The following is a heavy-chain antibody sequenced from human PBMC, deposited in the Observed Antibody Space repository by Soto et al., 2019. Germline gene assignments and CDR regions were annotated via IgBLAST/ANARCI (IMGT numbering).Heavy chain of an antibody. V-gene: IGHV3-23*01. D-gene: IGHD6-19*01. CDR3: AKEYSSGWYYFDY. Sequence: EVQLLESGGGLVQPGGSLRLSCAASGFTFSSYSMSWVRQAPGKGLEWVSTISGSDGSTYYADSVKGRFTISRDNSKKPLYLQMNSLRAEDTAVYYCAKEYSSGWYYFDYWGQGTLVTGSS. CDR2: ISGSDGST. CDR1: GFTFSSYS. J-gene: IGHJ4*02.